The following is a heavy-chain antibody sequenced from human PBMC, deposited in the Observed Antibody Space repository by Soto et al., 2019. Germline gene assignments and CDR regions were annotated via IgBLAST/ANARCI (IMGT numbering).Heavy chain of an antibody. V-gene: IGHV1-69*13. D-gene: IGHD3-3*01. J-gene: IGHJ6*02. CDR2: LIPIFGTA. Sequence: ASVKVSCKASGGTFSSYAISWVRQAPGQGLEWMGGLIPIFGTANYAQKFQGRVTITADESTSTAYMEMSSPRSEDTAVYYCARDHPNYDPPPTYYYYYGMDVWGQGTTGTVAS. CDR1: GGTFSSYA. CDR3: ARDHPNYDPPPTYYYYYGMDV.